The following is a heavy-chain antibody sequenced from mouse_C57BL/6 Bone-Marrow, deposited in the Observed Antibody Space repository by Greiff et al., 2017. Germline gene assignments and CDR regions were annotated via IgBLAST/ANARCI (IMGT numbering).Heavy chain of an antibody. V-gene: IGHV14-4*01. CDR2: LDPENGDT. CDR1: GFNIKDDY. CDR3: TTFGYYYVLWYFDV. Sequence: VQLQQSGAELVRPGASVKLSCTASGFNIKDDYMHWVKQRPEQGLEWIGWLDPENGDTEYASKFQGKATITADTSTNTAYLQLSSLTSEDTAVYYCTTFGYYYVLWYFDVWGTGTTVTVSS. D-gene: IGHD1-1*01. J-gene: IGHJ1*03.